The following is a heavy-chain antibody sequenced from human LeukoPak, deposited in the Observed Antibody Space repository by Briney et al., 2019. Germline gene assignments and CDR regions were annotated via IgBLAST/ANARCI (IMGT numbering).Heavy chain of an antibody. CDR1: GGSFSGYY. J-gene: IGHJ4*02. Sequence: SETLSLTCAVYGGSFSGYYWSWIRQPPGRGLEWIGEINHSGSTNYNPSLKSRDTISVDTSKNQFSLKLSSVTAADTAVYYCARHSRTFYDILTGTYGGYFDYWGQRTLVTVSS. D-gene: IGHD3-9*01. CDR2: INHSGST. CDR3: ARHSRTFYDILTGTYGGYFDY. V-gene: IGHV4-34*01.